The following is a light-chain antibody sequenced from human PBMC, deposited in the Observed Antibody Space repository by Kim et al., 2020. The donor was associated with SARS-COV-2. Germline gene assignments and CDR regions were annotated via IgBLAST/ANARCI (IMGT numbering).Light chain of an antibody. CDR3: QQYNKWPPWT. CDR1: QSVSSD. J-gene: IGKJ1*01. Sequence: FPGERVTLSCRASQSVSSDLAWYQQKAGQATRLLMYGASTRATDIPARFSGSGSGTEFTLTISRLQSEDVAVYYCQQYNKWPPWTFGQGTKVEIK. V-gene: IGKV3-15*01. CDR2: GAS.